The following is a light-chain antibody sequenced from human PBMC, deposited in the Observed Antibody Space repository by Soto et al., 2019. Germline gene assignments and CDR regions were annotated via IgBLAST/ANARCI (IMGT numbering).Light chain of an antibody. J-gene: IGLJ7*01. CDR2: GNN. CDR3: QSYDRSLSGSV. Sequence: QSVLTQPPSVSGAPGQRVTISCTGSSSNIGAGYDVHWYQQLPGTAPKLLIYGNNNRPSGVPDRFSGSKSGTSASLAITGLQDEDEADYYCQSYDRSLSGSVFGGGTQLTVL. CDR1: SSNIGAGYD. V-gene: IGLV1-40*01.